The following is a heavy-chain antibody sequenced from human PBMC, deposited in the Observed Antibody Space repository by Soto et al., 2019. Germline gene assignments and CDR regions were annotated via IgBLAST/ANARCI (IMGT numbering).Heavy chain of an antibody. CDR2: VNPKSGDT. Sequence: ASVKVSCKASEYTLTGYYMNWVRQAPGQGLEWMGWVNPKSGDTRYAQKFQGRVTMTRDTSISTAYMELSRLRSDDTAVYYCARDLAGNDYFDYWGQGTLVTVSS. CDR3: ARDLAGNDYFDY. CDR1: EYTLTGYY. J-gene: IGHJ4*02. V-gene: IGHV1-2*02. D-gene: IGHD6-19*01.